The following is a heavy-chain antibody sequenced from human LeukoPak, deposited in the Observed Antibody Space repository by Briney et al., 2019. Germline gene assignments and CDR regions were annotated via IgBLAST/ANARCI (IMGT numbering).Heavy chain of an antibody. Sequence: PSETLALTCTVPAGSISSSSYYWGWIRQPPGKGLEWIGSIYYSGSTYYNPSLKSRVTISVDTSKNQFSLKLSSVTAADTAVYYCASRLGSGMDVWGQGTTVTVSS. CDR1: AGSISSSSYY. J-gene: IGHJ6*02. V-gene: IGHV4-39*01. CDR2: IYYSGST. D-gene: IGHD3-3*01. CDR3: ASRLGSGMDV.